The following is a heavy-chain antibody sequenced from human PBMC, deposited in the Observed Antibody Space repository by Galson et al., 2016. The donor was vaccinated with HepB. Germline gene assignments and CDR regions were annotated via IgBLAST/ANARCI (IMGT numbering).Heavy chain of an antibody. Sequence: SLRLSCAASGFTFRSYAMNWVRQSPGKGPEWVSNINHNGYNKYYADSVNGRFTSSRDNSKNTLSLQMNSLMAEGTAILHWSSGDSARFWRYYFDHWGQGSVVTVSS. V-gene: IGHV3-23*01. CDR2: INHNGYNK. D-gene: IGHD5-12*01. CDR1: GFTFRSYA. CDR3: SSGDSARFWRYYFDH. J-gene: IGHJ4*02.